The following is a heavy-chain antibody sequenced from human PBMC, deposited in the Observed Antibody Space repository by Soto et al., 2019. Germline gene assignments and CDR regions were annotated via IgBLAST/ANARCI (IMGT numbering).Heavy chain of an antibody. CDR2: TIPVFNTP. CDR3: ARGLYGSGNYYACPSDFDL. D-gene: IGHD3-10*01. J-gene: IGHJ3*01. V-gene: IGHV1-69*06. Sequence: QVQLEQSWAEVKKPGSSVKVSCKASGGTLSDHGVAWLRQAPGQGLVGMGGTIPVFNTPKYAPKFQGRVTVTADNCTNIVDLELSSLRSEDTAFYSCARGLYGSGNYYACPSDFDLGGQGTMVLVSS. CDR1: GGTLSDHG.